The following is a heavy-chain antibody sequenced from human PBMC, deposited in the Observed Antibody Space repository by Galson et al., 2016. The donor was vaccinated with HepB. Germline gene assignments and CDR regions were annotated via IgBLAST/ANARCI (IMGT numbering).Heavy chain of an antibody. CDR1: GYTFSGHY. D-gene: IGHD3-10*01. V-gene: IGHV1-2*02. CDR3: ARGTNYYGGGSCPPEQW. CDR2: INPNTGGT. Sequence: SVKVSCKASGYTFSGHYVHWVRQAPGQGLEWMGWINPNTGGTKYAQKFQGRVTLTRDTTINTAYMEMTSLRSDDTAVYFCARGTNYYGGGSCPPEQWWGQGTLVTVSS. J-gene: IGHJ4*02.